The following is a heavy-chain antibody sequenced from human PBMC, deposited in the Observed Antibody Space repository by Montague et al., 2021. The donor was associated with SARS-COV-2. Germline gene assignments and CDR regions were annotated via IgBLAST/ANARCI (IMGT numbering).Heavy chain of an antibody. V-gene: IGHV4-4*08. J-gene: IGHJ4*02. D-gene: IGHD3-3*01. CDR3: ARDVRYYDFWSGRAQTSPDY. CDR2: IYYSGST. Sequence: SETLSLTCTVSGGSISSYYWSWIRHPPGPGLDWIGYIYYSGSTNYNPSLKSRVTISVDTSKNQFSLKLSSVTVAATAVYYCARDVRYYDFWSGRAQTSPDYWGQGTLVTVSS. CDR1: GGSISSYY.